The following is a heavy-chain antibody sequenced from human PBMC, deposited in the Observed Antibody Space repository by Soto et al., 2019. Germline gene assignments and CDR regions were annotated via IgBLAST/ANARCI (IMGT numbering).Heavy chain of an antibody. CDR2: INTNTGNP. CDR1: GYTFTNYA. CDR3: ARDAGGCSGDECYNWFDP. V-gene: IGHV7-4-1*01. D-gene: IGHD2-8*02. J-gene: IGHJ5*02. Sequence: QVQLVQSGSELKKPGASVKVSCRASGYTFTNYAMNWVRQAPGQGLEWMGWINTNTGNPTYAQGFTGRFVLSLDTSVSTAYLEIYNLKPEDSAVYYCARDAGGCSGDECYNWFDPWGQGTLVTVSS.